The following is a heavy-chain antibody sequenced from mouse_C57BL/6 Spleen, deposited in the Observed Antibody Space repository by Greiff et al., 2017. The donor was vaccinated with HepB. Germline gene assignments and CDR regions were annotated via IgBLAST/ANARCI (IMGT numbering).Heavy chain of an antibody. D-gene: IGHD1-1*01. CDR3: ARPYYGSRGAWFAY. Sequence: EVKLQESGPELVKPGASVKMSCKASGYTFTDYNMHWVKQSHGKSLEWIGYINPNNGGTSYNQKFKGKATLTVNKSSSTAYMELRSLTSEDSAVYYCARPYYGSRGAWFAYWGQGTLVTVSA. V-gene: IGHV1-22*01. CDR2: INPNNGGT. CDR1: GYTFTDYN. J-gene: IGHJ3*01.